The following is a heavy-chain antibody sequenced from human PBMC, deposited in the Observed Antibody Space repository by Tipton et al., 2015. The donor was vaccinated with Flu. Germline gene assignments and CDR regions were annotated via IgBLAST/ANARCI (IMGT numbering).Heavy chain of an antibody. CDR2: IYTSGST. D-gene: IGHD2-2*02. CDR1: GGSISSYY. Sequence: TLSLTCTVSGGSISSYYWSWIRQPAGQGLEWIGRIYTSGSTNYNPSLKGRVTMSVDTSKNQFSLKLSSVTAADTAVYYCARDPQNLCSSTSCYMGGWFDPWGQGTLVTVSS. CDR3: ARDPQNLCSSTSCYMGGWFDP. J-gene: IGHJ5*02. V-gene: IGHV4-4*07.